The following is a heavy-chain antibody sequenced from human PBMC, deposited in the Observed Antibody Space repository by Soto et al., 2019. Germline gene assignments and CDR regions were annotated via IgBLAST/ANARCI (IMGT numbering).Heavy chain of an antibody. D-gene: IGHD2-2*01. V-gene: IGHV1-69*02. J-gene: IGHJ4*02. CDR1: GGTFSSYT. CDR2: IIPILGIA. Sequence: SVKVSCKASGGTFSSYTISWVRQAPGQGLEWMGRIIPILGIANYAQKFQGRVTITADKSTSTAYMELSSLRSEDTAVYYCASEPLGYCSSTSCYEDYFDSWGQGTLVTVSS. CDR3: ASEPLGYCSSTSCYEDYFDS.